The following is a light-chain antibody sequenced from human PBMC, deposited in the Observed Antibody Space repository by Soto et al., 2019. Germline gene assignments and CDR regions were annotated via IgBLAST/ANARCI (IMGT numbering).Light chain of an antibody. CDR2: GAS. CDR1: QSIRTF. V-gene: IGKV1-39*01. CDR3: QQCFSTPLLT. J-gene: IGKJ4*01. Sequence: DILMTQSPSSLSASVGARVTITCRASQSIRTFLNWYQQKPGKAPKLLIYGASNLESGVPSTFSGSGSGTDFTLTISSLQPEDFATYDCQQCFSTPLLTFGGGTKVELK.